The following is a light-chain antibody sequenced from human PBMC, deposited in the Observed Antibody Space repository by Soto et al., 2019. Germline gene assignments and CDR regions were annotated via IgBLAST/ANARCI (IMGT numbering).Light chain of an antibody. CDR1: QTISSGF. Sequence: EIELMQSPGILYLSPGDRATLSCRASQTISSGFLAWYQQKVGQAPRLLIYDASNRATGVPDRFSGSGSGTDFSLTISRLEPEDFAVYQCQQYSSSPRTLGQGTRLEIK. CDR2: DAS. CDR3: QQYSSSPRT. J-gene: IGKJ5*01. V-gene: IGKV3-20*01.